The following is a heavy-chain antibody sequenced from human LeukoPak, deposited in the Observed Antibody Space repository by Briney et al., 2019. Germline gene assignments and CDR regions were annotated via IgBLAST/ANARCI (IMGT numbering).Heavy chain of an antibody. CDR3: ASDPRFATTVTNPPDAFDI. D-gene: IGHD4-17*01. Sequence: SVKVSCKASGYTFTSYGISWVRQAPGQGLEWMGGIIPIFGTANYAQKFQGRVTITADESTSTAYMELSSLRSEDTAVYYCASDPRFATTVTNPPDAFDIWGQGTMVTVSS. J-gene: IGHJ3*02. CDR1: GYTFTSYG. CDR2: IIPIFGTA. V-gene: IGHV1-69*13.